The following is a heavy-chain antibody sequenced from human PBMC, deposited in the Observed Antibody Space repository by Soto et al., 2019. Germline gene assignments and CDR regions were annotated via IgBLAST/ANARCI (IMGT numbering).Heavy chain of an antibody. CDR3: AKKRGVGATWSFDY. CDR1: GFTFSNYG. V-gene: IGHV3-23*01. J-gene: IGHJ4*02. Sequence: PGGSLRLSCAASGFTFSNYGMSWVRQAPGKGLEWVSALPEIGTNTYYADSAKGRFTISRDNSKNTLFLQINNLRAGDTAVYYCAKKRGVGATWSFDYWGQGTLVTVSS. D-gene: IGHD1-26*01. CDR2: LPEIGTNT.